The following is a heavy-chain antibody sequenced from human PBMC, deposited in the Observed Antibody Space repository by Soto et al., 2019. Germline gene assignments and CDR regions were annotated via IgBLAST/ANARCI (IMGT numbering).Heavy chain of an antibody. V-gene: IGHV4-30-2*01. Sequence: QLQLQESGSGLVKPSQTLSLTCAVSGGSISSGGYSWSWIRQPPGKGLEWIGYMYHSGSTYYNPSLKSRVASSIDRSRNQFSLKLSSVTAADTAVYYCAGVPDYWGQGMLVTVSS. J-gene: IGHJ4*02. CDR1: GGSISSGGYS. CDR3: AGVPDY. CDR2: MYHSGST. D-gene: IGHD2-2*01.